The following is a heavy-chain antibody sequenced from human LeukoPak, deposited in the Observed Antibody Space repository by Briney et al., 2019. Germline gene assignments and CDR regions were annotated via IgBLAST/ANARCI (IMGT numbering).Heavy chain of an antibody. CDR1: GFTFSIYN. D-gene: IGHD6-19*01. Sequence: KPGGSLRLSWAASGFTFSIYNMNWVRQAPGKGLEWVSSISSSSSYIYYADSVKGRFTISRDNAKNSLYLQMNSLRAEDTAVYYCARDDGIAVRDWGQGTLVTVSS. J-gene: IGHJ4*02. V-gene: IGHV3-21*01. CDR3: ARDDGIAVRD. CDR2: ISSSSSYI.